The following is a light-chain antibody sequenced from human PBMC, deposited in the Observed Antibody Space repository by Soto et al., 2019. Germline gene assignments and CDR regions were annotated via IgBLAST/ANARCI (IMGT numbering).Light chain of an antibody. CDR2: DVS. CDR1: SSDLGTYNW. CDR3: SLYAGGDNVI. Sequence: QAVVTQPPSASGSPGQSVAISCTGTSSDLGTYNWVSWYLQHPGKAPQLLIYDVSTRPSGVSNRFSGSKSGNTASLTISGLQAEDEADYYCSLYAGGDNVIFGGGTQLTVL. J-gene: IGLJ2*01. V-gene: IGLV2-8*01.